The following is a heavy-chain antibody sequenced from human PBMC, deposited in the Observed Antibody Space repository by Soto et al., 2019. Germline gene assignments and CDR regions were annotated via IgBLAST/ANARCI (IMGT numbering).Heavy chain of an antibody. CDR3: AKDKGRARPQIDSYWYFDL. V-gene: IGHV4-59*01. Sequence: SETLSLTCTVSGGSIRNYYWNWLRQPPGKGLEWIGYIYDTGTTKYNPSLRSPVTISVDASKSQFSLKVSSVTAADTAVYYCAKDKGRARPQIDSYWYFDLWGRGTLVTVPQ. D-gene: IGHD6-13*01. CDR1: GGSIRNYY. CDR2: IYDTGTT. J-gene: IGHJ2*01.